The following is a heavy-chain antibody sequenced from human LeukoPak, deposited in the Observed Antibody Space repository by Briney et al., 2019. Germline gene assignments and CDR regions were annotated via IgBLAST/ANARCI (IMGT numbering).Heavy chain of an antibody. CDR1: GFTFSSSE. Sequence: TGGSLRLSCAASGFTFSSSEMDWVRQAPGKGLEWVSYISSGGSTIYYADSVKGRFTISRDNAKNSLYLQMNSLRAEDTAVYYCARLTVTRYFDYWGQGTLVTVSS. CDR2: ISSGGSTI. D-gene: IGHD4-17*01. CDR3: ARLTVTRYFDY. V-gene: IGHV3-48*03. J-gene: IGHJ4*02.